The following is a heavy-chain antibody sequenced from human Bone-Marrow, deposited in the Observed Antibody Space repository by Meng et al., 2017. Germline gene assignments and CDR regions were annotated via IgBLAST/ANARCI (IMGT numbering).Heavy chain of an antibody. D-gene: IGHD3-10*01. CDR2: IKQDGGEK. CDR1: GFTFSSYW. J-gene: IGHJ5*02. Sequence: LTCAASGFTFSSYWLSWVRQAPGKGLEWGANIKQDGGEKFYVDSVKGRFTISRDNAKNSLYLQMNSLRAEDTAVYYCARAQVLLWFGELLPSSCWFDPWGQGTLVTVSS. V-gene: IGHV3-7*01. CDR3: ARAQVLLWFGELLPSSCWFDP.